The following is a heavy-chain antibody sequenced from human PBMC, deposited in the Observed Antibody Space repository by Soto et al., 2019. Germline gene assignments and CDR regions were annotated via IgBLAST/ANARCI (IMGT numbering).Heavy chain of an antibody. CDR1: GFTFSSYW. V-gene: IGHV3-7*03. CDR2: MRQDGSEK. D-gene: IGHD3-10*01. CDR3: ARHISPGP. J-gene: IGHJ5*02. Sequence: EVQVVESGGGLVQPGGSLRLSCAASGFTFSSYWMSWVRQAPGKGLEWVANMRQDGSEKYYVDSVKGRFTISRDNSKNTLYLQMNSLRAEDTAVYYCARHISPGPWGQGTLVTVSS.